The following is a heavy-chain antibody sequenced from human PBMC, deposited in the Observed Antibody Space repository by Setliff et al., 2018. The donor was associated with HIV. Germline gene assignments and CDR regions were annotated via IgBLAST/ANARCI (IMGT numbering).Heavy chain of an antibody. D-gene: IGHD4-17*01. Sequence: SETLSLTCTVSDSGTYYWSWIRQPAGKGLEWIGRVSSRGDTNYNPSLKSRVTMSVDTSKNQFSLKLTSVTASDTAVYYFARASAGNTGPFDLWGQGSPVT. CDR3: ARASAGNTGPFDL. J-gene: IGHJ4*02. CDR1: DSGTYY. V-gene: IGHV4-4*07. CDR2: VSSRGDT.